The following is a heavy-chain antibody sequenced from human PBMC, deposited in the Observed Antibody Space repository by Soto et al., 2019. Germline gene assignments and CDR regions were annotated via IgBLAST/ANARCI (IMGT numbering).Heavy chain of an antibody. CDR3: ARDIGGGTGRFDY. Sequence: SETLSLTCTVSGGSISSYYWSWIRQPPGKGLECIVFIFYIGSPNYNPSLKIRVTISVDTSKNQFSLKLSSVTVADTAVYYCARDIGGGTGRFDYWGQGTLVTVSS. CDR1: GGSISSYY. D-gene: IGHD1-26*01. V-gene: IGHV4-59*01. CDR2: IFYIGSP. J-gene: IGHJ4*02.